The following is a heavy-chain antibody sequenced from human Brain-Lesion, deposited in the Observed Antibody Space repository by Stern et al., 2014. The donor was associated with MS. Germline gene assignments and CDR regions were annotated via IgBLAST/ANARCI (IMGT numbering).Heavy chain of an antibody. CDR3: ARDQRGITIFGVVTDYYYLGMDV. J-gene: IGHJ6*02. CDR1: GYIFTGYY. D-gene: IGHD3-3*01. Sequence: VQLEESGAEVKKPGASGKASCKTSGYIFTGYYIHWVRQAPGQGLEWMARINPNTGGTKYAQKFQGRVTMSRDTSISTAYVELSSLTSDDTAVYYCARDQRGITIFGVVTDYYYLGMDVWGQGTTVTVSS. CDR2: INPNTGGT. V-gene: IGHV1-2*02.